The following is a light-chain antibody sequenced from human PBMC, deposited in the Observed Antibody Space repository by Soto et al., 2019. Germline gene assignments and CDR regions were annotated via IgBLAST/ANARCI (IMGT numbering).Light chain of an antibody. V-gene: IGKV2D-29*02. CDR2: EVS. CDR1: QSLLHITGETF. J-gene: IGKJ5*01. Sequence: DVVMTPTPLSLSVAPGQPASISCKSSQSLLHITGETFLFWYLQKPGQSPQLLIYEVSTRVSGVPDRFSGSGSGTDFTLEISRVETDDVGIYYCMQSTQLPPSFGHGTRLGIE. CDR3: MQSTQLPPS.